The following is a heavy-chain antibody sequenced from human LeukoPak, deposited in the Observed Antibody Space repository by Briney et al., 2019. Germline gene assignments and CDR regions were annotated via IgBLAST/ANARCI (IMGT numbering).Heavy chain of an antibody. Sequence: GESLKISCKGSGYSLTSYWIGWVRQAPGKGLEWVSSISSSSSYIYYADSVKGRFTISRDNAKNSLYLRMDTLRAEDTAVYYCARAPRFRLVGVPKGPFDPWGQGTLVTVSS. CDR3: ARAPRFRLVGVPKGPFDP. J-gene: IGHJ5*02. V-gene: IGHV3-21*04. CDR2: ISSSSSYI. CDR1: GYSLTSYW. D-gene: IGHD1-26*01.